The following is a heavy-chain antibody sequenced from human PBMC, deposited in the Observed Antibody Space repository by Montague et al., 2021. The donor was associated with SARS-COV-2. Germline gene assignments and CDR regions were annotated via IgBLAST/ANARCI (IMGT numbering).Heavy chain of an antibody. CDR2: VYHNGDT. D-gene: IGHD6-13*01. CDR3: ARGWAFDP. Sequence: SETLSLTCTVSGGSIASYYWNWIRQPPGKRLEWIGYVYHNGDTKYNPSLKSRVTISIDTSENQFSLRLNSVTAADTAVYFCARGWAFDPWGRGTLVTVSS. V-gene: IGHV4-59*12. J-gene: IGHJ3*01. CDR1: GGSIASYY.